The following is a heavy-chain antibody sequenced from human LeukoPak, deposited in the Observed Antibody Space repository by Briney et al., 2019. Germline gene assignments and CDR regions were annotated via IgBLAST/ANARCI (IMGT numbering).Heavy chain of an antibody. CDR2: IWYDGSNK. CDR3: ARDGDSSGWYSVGAFDI. D-gene: IGHD6-19*01. Sequence: PGGSLRLSCAASGFIFSSYGMHWVRQAPGKGLECVAIIWYDGSNKYYADSVKGRFSISRDNSNNTLYLQMNILRAEATADYCCARDGDSSGWYSVGAFDISGQGTMVTVSS. V-gene: IGHV3-33*01. CDR1: GFIFSSYG. J-gene: IGHJ3*02.